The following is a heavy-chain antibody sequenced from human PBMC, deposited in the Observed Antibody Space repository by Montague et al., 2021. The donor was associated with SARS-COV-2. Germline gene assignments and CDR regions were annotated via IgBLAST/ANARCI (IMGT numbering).Heavy chain of an antibody. D-gene: IGHD6-13*01. CDR2: IFYTGST. J-gene: IGHJ6*01. V-gene: IGHV4-59*12. CDR3: ARQAAGSYFYYGVYV. CDR1: GDSINTYY. Sequence: SETLSLTCTVSGDSINTYYWNWIRLPPGKGLEWLGSIFYTGSTNYNPSLKSGVTISLDTSKNKFFLKVTSVTAADTAAYYCARQAAGSYFYYGVYVGGQGPRSPSPQ.